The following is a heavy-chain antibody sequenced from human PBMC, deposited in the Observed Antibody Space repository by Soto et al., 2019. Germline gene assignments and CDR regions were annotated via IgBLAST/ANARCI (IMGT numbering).Heavy chain of an antibody. CDR1: GGTFSSYA. CDR2: IIPIFGTA. Sequence: QVQLVQSGAEVKKPGSSVKVSCKASGGTFSSYAISWVRQAPGQGLEWMGGIIPIFGTANYAQKFQGRVTITAEESTSTAYMELSSLRSEDTAVYYCARERPAYYDYVWGSYTDPYYYGMDVWGQGTTVTVSS. D-gene: IGHD3-16*01. J-gene: IGHJ6*02. V-gene: IGHV1-69*01. CDR3: ARERPAYYDYVWGSYTDPYYYGMDV.